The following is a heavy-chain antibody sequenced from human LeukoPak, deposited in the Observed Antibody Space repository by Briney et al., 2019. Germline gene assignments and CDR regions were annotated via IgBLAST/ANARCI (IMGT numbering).Heavy chain of an antibody. Sequence: GGSLRLSCAASGFTFSMYSMHWVLQAPGKGLECVSAINSDGSSTYYADSVRGRFTISRDNSKNTLYLQMGSLITEDMAVYYCARVLAGYDYWGQGTLVTVSS. CDR2: INSDGSST. CDR1: GFTFSMYS. CDR3: ARVLAGYDY. D-gene: IGHD2-15*01. V-gene: IGHV3-64*02. J-gene: IGHJ4*02.